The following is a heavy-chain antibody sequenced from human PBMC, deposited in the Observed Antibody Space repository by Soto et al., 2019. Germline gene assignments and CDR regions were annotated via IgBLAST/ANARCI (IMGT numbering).Heavy chain of an antibody. CDR2: ISYDGSNK. D-gene: IGHD3-10*01. CDR1: GFTFSSYA. CDR3: AREELGGSGSMDY. J-gene: IGHJ4*02. Sequence: QVQLVESGGGVVQPGRSLRLSCAASGFTFSSYAMHWVRQAPGKGLEWVAVISYDGSNKYYADSVKGRFTICRDNSKNTLYLQMNSLRAEDTAVYYCAREELGGSGSMDYWGQGTLVTVSS. V-gene: IGHV3-30-3*01.